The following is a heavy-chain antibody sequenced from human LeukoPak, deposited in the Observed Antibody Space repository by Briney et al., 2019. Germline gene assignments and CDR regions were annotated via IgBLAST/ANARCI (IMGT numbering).Heavy chain of an antibody. Sequence: SVKVSCKASGGTFSSYAISWVRHAPGQGLEWMGGIIPIFGTANYAQKFQGRVTITTDESTSTAYMELSSLRSEDTAVYYCARGEPAAKYYYYYMDVWGKGTTVTVSS. CDR3: ARGEPAAKYYYYYMDV. J-gene: IGHJ6*03. V-gene: IGHV1-69*05. CDR1: GGTFSSYA. D-gene: IGHD2-2*01. CDR2: IIPIFGTA.